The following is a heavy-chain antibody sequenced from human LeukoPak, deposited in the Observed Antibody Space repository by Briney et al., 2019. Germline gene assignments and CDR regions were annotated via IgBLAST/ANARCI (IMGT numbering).Heavy chain of an antibody. Sequence: GGSLRLSCAASGFTLSSYSMNWVRQAPGKGLEWVSYINSGSNTIYYADSVKGRFTISRDNAKNSLYLQMNSLRAEDTAVYYCARMFELLWFGELLPNWFDPWGQGTLVTVSS. CDR1: GFTLSSYS. CDR3: ARMFELLWFGELLPNWFDP. J-gene: IGHJ5*02. CDR2: INSGSNTI. V-gene: IGHV3-48*04. D-gene: IGHD3-10*01.